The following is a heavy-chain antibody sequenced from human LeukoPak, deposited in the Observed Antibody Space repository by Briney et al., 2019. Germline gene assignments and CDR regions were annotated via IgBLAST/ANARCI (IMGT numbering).Heavy chain of an antibody. V-gene: IGHV3-23*01. CDR2: ISVDSIT. D-gene: IGHD1-1*01. CDR1: GLTFSSYA. CDR3: AKCNLNNCREGFDI. J-gene: IGHJ3*02. Sequence: GGSPRLSCAASGLTFSSYALSWVRQAPGKGLDWVSSISVDSITYYLDSVKGRFTISRDNSKSTLYLQMHSLRAEDTALYYCAKCNLNNCREGFDIWGQGTMVTASS.